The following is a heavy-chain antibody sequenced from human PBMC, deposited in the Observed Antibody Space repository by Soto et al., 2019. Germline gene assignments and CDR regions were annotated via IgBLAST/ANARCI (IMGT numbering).Heavy chain of an antibody. J-gene: IGHJ5*02. Sequence: SETLSLTCAVYGGSFSGYYWSWIRQHPGKGLEWIGEINHSASTNYNPSLKSRVTISVDTSKNQFSLKLSSVTAADTAVYYCARGAIQLWFNWFDPWGQGTLVTVSS. CDR1: GGSFSGYY. CDR2: INHSAST. V-gene: IGHV4-34*01. D-gene: IGHD5-18*01. CDR3: ARGAIQLWFNWFDP.